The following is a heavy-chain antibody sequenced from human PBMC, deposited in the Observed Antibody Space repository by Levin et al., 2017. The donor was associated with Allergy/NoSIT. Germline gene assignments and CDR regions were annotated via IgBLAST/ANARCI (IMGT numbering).Heavy chain of an antibody. CDR2: ISPNSDFI. CDR1: GFTLSSYN. J-gene: IGHJ4*02. Sequence: PGGSLRLSCTASGFTLSSYNMDWVRQTPGKGLEWVSSISPNSDFIYYAGSLRGRFTISRDNAKNSLYLEMYSLRTEDTAIYYCARLAYSAYERTGGLDLWGQGTLATVSS. CDR3: ARLAYSAYERTGGLDL. V-gene: IGHV3-21*01. D-gene: IGHD5-12*01.